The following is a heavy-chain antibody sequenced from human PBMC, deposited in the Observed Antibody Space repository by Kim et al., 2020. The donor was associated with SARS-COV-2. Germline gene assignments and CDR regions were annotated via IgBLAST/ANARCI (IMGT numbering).Heavy chain of an antibody. CDR2: IYHSGTT. V-gene: IGHV4-4*02. J-gene: IGHJ5*02. Sequence: SETLSLTCAVSGVSIRQNWWSWVRQSPGKGLEWIGDIYHSGTTNYNPSLKSRVTMSVDTSKNQFSLKLISMTRAYTAMYYCARGGISGLTAVDWFDPWG. CDR3: ARGGISGLTAVDWFDP. D-gene: IGHD6-25*01. CDR1: GVSIRQNW.